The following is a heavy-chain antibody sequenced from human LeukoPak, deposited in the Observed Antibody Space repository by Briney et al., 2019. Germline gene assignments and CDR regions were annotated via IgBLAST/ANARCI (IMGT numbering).Heavy chain of an antibody. CDR1: GYTFTGYY. CDR3: ARDPGADFWSGQNIGDAFDI. D-gene: IGHD3-3*01. V-gene: IGHV1-2*02. Sequence: VASVKVSCKASGYTFTGYYMHWVRQAPGQGLEWMGWINPNSGGTNYAQKFQGRVTMTRDTSISTAYMELSRLRSDDTAVYYCARDPGADFWSGQNIGDAFDIWGQGTMVTVSS. CDR2: INPNSGGT. J-gene: IGHJ3*02.